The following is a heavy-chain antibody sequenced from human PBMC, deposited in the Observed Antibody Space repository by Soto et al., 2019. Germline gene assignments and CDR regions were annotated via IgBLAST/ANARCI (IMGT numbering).Heavy chain of an antibody. CDR1: GGTFSSYA. V-gene: IGHV1-69*01. CDR2: IIPIFGTA. D-gene: IGHD5-12*01. J-gene: IGHJ4*02. CDR3: ARERKGGYDWRGGEFDY. Sequence: QVQLVQSGAEVKKPGSSVKVSCKASGGTFSSYAIIWVRQAPGQGLAWMGGIIPIFGTANYAQKFQGRVTITADESMSTAYMELSSLISEDTAVDYCARERKGGYDWRGGEFDYWGQGTLVTVSS.